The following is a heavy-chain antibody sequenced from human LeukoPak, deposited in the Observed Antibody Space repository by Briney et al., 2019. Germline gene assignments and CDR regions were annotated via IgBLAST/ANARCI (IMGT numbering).Heavy chain of an antibody. CDR2: IYYSGST. CDR3: ARRRGYSYDY. J-gene: IGHJ4*02. D-gene: IGHD5-18*01. Sequence: PSETLSLTCTVSGGSIRSYYWSWIRQPPGKGLEWIGYIYYSGSTTYNPSLKSRVTISVDTSKNQFSLKLSSVTAADTAVYYCARRRGYSYDYWGQGTLVTVSS. V-gene: IGHV4-59*01. CDR1: GGSIRSYY.